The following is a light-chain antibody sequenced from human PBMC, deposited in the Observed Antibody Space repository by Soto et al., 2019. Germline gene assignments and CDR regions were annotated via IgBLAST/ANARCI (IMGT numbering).Light chain of an antibody. V-gene: IGKV1-12*01. CDR1: QDIGGS. J-gene: IGKJ1*01. Sequence: IQMTQSPSSVSASVGDRITITCRASQDIGGSLAWFQQKPGKAPQYLIQAASILQSGVPSRFSGSGSGTEFILTINNLQPEDFASYFCLQVYSFPRTFGLGTKVEI. CDR2: AAS. CDR3: LQVYSFPRT.